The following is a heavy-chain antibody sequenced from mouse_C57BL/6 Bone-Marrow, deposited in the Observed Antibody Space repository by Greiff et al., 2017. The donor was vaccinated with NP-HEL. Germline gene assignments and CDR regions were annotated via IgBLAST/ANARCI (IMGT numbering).Heavy chain of an antibody. J-gene: IGHJ2*01. CDR1: GYTFTDYY. CDR2: INPYNGGT. Sequence: EVQGVESGPVLVKPGASVKMSCKASGYTFTDYYMNWVKQSHGKSLEWIGVINPYNGGTSYNQKFKGKATLTVDKSSSTAYMALNSLTSEDSAVYYCASGSRYWGQGTTLTVSS. V-gene: IGHV1-19*01. CDR3: ASGSRY.